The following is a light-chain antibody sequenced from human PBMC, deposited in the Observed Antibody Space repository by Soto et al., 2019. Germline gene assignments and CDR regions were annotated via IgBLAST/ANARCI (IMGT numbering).Light chain of an antibody. CDR2: ATS. CDR3: QQSASTPLT. J-gene: IGKJ4*01. Sequence: DIQMTQSPYTLSASVGDRVTITCRASQSINSHLNWYQQKPGKAPNLLIYATSTLQSGVSSRFSGSGSGTEFTLTISGLQPEEFATYYCQQSASTPLTFGGGPKVEIK. CDR1: QSINSH. V-gene: IGKV1-39*01.